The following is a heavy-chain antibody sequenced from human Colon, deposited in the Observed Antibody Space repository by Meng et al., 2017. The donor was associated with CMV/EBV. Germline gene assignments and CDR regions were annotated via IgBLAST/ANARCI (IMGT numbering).Heavy chain of an antibody. CDR1: GFTFSSKW. CDR3: ASRDY. Sequence: EVQRVEAGGGLVQPGGSLRLSWAASGFTFSSKWMHWVRQGPGKGLVWVSRINTDGSTTYYADSVKGRFTISRDNAKNTLYLQMNSLRAEDTAVYYCASRDYWGQGTLVTASS. J-gene: IGHJ4*02. V-gene: IGHV3-74*01. CDR2: INTDGSTT.